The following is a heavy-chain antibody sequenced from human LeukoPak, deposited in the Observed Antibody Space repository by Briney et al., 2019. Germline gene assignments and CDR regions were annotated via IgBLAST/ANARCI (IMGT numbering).Heavy chain of an antibody. J-gene: IGHJ4*02. D-gene: IGHD6-13*01. Sequence: SETLSLTCAVSGGSFSGYYWTWIRQPPGKGLEWIGEINHSGSANYSPSLSSRVTISVDTSKNQFSLKLSSVTAADTAVYYCARDLGYSSTDYWGQGTLVTVSS. V-gene: IGHV4-34*01. CDR3: ARDLGYSSTDY. CDR2: INHSGSA. CDR1: GGSFSGYY.